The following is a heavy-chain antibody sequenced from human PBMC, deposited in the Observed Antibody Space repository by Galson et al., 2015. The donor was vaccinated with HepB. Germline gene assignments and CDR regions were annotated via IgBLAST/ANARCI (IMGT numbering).Heavy chain of an antibody. CDR2: IWHGGRNK. CDR3: ARDGQGLLLGYYYYYMDV. D-gene: IGHD2-21*01. V-gene: IGHV3-33*08. Sequence: SLRLSCAPSGFTFRDYGMHWVRQAPGKGLEWVAVIWHGGRNKYYADSVKGRFTISRDNSQNTLYLQMNSLRAEDTAVYYCARDGQGLLLGYYYYYMDVWGKGTTVSVSS. J-gene: IGHJ6*03. CDR1: GFTFRDYG.